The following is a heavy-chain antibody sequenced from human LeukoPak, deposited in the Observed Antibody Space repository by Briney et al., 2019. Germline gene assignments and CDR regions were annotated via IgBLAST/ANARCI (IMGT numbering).Heavy chain of an antibody. CDR3: ARQRALGDGFDG. Sequence: SETLSLTCTVSGDSISSSCYYWGWIRQPPGKGLEGIGSIYYSGSTYYNPSLKSRVTISVDTSKNQFSLKLTSVTAADTAVYYCARQRALGDGFDGWGQGTMVTVSS. V-gene: IGHV4-39*01. J-gene: IGHJ3*01. CDR1: GDSISSSCYY. CDR2: IYYSGST.